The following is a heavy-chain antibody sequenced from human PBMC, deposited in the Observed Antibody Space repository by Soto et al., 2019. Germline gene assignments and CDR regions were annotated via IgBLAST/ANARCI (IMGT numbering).Heavy chain of an antibody. D-gene: IGHD3-9*01. CDR2: IYYSGST. Sequence: KTSETLSLTCTVSGGSISSYYWSWIRQPPGKGLEWIGYIYYSGSTNYNPSLKSRVAISVDTSKNQFSLKLSSVTAADTAVYYCARERGDYDILTGYYPESYYGMDVWGQGTTVTVLL. J-gene: IGHJ6*02. CDR1: GGSISSYY. CDR3: ARERGDYDILTGYYPESYYGMDV. V-gene: IGHV4-59*01.